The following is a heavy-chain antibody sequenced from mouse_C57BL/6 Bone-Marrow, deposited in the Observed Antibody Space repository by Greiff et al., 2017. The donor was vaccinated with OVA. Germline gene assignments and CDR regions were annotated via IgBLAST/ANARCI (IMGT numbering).Heavy chain of an antibody. D-gene: IGHD2-5*01. CDR3: ASPYSNYGYIDV. V-gene: IGHV5-12*01. Sequence: EVKLMESGGGLVQPGGSLKLSCAASGFTFSDYYMYWVRQTPEKRLEWVAYISTGGGSTYYPDTVKGRFTISRDNAKNTLYLQMSRLKSEDTAMYYCASPYSNYGYIDVWGTGTTVTVSS. CDR1: GFTFSDYY. CDR2: ISTGGGST. J-gene: IGHJ1*03.